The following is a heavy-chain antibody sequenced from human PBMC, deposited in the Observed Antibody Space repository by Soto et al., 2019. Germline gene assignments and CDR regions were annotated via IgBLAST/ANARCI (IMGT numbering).Heavy chain of an antibody. D-gene: IGHD3-22*01. Sequence: PGGSLRLSCVASGFTFSSYGMHWVRQAPGKGLEWVAVISYDGSNKYYADSVKGRFTISRDNSKNTLYLQMNSLRAEDTAVYYCAKEQHEAYYYDSSGYYFPDYWGQGTLVTVSS. CDR3: AKEQHEAYYYDSSGYYFPDY. CDR2: ISYDGSNK. V-gene: IGHV3-30*18. CDR1: GFTFSSYG. J-gene: IGHJ4*02.